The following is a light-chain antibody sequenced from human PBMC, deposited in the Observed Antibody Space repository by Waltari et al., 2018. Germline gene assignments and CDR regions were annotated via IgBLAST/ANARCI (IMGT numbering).Light chain of an antibody. CDR1: QSVSSS. CDR2: GAS. J-gene: IGKJ5*01. Sequence: EIVMTQSPATLSVSPGERVTLSCRASQSVSSSLAWYQQKPGQAPRLLIYGASTRATGIPARFRGSGSRTEFTLTIDSLQSEDFAIYYCQQYNNRPPITFGQGTRLDIK. V-gene: IGKV3-15*01. CDR3: QQYNNRPPIT.